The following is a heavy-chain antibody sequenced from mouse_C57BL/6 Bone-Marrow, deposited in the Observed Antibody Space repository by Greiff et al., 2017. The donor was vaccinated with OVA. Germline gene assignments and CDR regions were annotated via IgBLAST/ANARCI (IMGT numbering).Heavy chain of an antibody. Sequence: DVKLVESEGGLVQPGSSMKLSCTASGFTFSDYYMAWVRQVPEKGLEWVANINYDGSSTYYLDSLKSRFIISRDNAKNILYLQRSSLKSEDTATYYCARATSYFDVWGTGTTVTVSS. CDR3: ARATSYFDV. CDR1: GFTFSDYY. V-gene: IGHV5-16*01. CDR2: INYDGSST. J-gene: IGHJ1*03.